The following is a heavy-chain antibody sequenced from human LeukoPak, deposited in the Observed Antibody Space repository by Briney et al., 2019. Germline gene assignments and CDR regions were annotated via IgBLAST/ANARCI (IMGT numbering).Heavy chain of an antibody. Sequence: GGSQRLSCAASGFTFSSHSMNWVRQAPGKGLEWVSSISSSSSYIYYADSVKGRFTISRDNAKNSLYLQMNSLRAEDTAVYYCARVPWESMPNLGDYWGQGTLVTVSS. V-gene: IGHV3-21*01. CDR1: GFTFSSHS. CDR3: ARVPWESMPNLGDY. CDR2: ISSSSSYI. D-gene: IGHD1-26*01. J-gene: IGHJ4*02.